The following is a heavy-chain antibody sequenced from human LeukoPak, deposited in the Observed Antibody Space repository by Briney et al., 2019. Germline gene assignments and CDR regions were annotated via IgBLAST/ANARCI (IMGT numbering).Heavy chain of an antibody. D-gene: IGHD6-13*01. CDR1: GFTFSRYG. CDR2: TWYDGSNK. V-gene: IGHV3-33*01. CDR3: ARDPKVAAAGTAISVPKYYFDY. Sequence: GRSLRLSCAASGFTFSRYGMHWVRQAPGKGLEWVAVTWYDGSNKDYADSVKGRFTISRDNSENTLYLQMNSLRAEDTAVYYCARDPKVAAAGTAISVPKYYFDYWGQGTLVTVS. J-gene: IGHJ4*02.